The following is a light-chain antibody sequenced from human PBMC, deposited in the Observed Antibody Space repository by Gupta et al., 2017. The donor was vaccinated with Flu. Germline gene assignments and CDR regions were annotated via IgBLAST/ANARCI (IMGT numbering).Light chain of an antibody. V-gene: IGLV1-44*01. CDR2: NDN. J-gene: IGLJ3*02. CDR3: AAWDDSLTALSADGSLTGLWV. Sequence: WYQHLPGTASRLLIYNDNQRPSGVPDRFSGSKSGTSASLAIGGLRSEDEADYYCAAWDDSLTALSADGSLTGLWVFGGGTKLSVL.